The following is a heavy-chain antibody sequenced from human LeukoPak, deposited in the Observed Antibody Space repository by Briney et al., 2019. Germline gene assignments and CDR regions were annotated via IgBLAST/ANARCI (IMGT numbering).Heavy chain of an antibody. CDR2: ISGSGGST. V-gene: IGHV3-23*01. J-gene: IGHJ4*02. Sequence: GGSLRLSCAASGFTFSSYSMSWVRQAPGKGLEWVSAISGSGGSTYYADSVKGRFTISRDNSKNTLYLQMNSLRAEDTAVYYCAKDSGGAITFGGVIAPFDYWGQGTLVTVSS. CDR1: GFTFSSYS. D-gene: IGHD3-16*02. CDR3: AKDSGGAITFGGVIAPFDY.